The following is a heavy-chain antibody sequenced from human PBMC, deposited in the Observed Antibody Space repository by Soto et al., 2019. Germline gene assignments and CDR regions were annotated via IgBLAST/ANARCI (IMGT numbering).Heavy chain of an antibody. V-gene: IGHV1-8*01. J-gene: IGHJ5*02. CDR1: GYAFGDYD. CDR2: MNPNSANT. D-gene: IGHD1-1*01. CDR3: ARMATYGTLNWFDP. Sequence: QVQLVQSGAEVQRPGASVKVSCRASGYAFGDYDISWVRQAPGQGHEWMGWMNPNSANTGYAQKFQGRVSMTRDMSISTAYMELSRLRPEDTVIYYCARMATYGTLNWFDPWGQGALVTVSS.